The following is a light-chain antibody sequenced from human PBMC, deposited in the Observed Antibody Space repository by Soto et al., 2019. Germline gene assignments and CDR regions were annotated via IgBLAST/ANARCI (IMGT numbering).Light chain of an antibody. Sequence: QSVLTQPPSASGTPGQRVTISCSGSSSNIGSNYVYWYQQLPGTAPKLLIYSNNQRPSGVPDRLSGSKSGTSASLAISGLRSEDEADYYCAAWDDSLGGPVVFGGGTKLTVL. CDR3: AAWDDSLGGPVV. CDR1: SSNIGSNY. J-gene: IGLJ2*01. V-gene: IGLV1-47*02. CDR2: SNN.